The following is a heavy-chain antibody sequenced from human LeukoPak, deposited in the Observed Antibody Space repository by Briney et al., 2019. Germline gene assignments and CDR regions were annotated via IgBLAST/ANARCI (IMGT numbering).Heavy chain of an antibody. J-gene: IGHJ6*02. CDR3: ARDMQTRPFYGMDV. Sequence: AGGSLRLSCAASGFTFSSYSMNWVRQAPGKGLEWVSSISSSNSYIYYADLVKGRFTISRDNVKNSLYLQMNGLRAEDTAVYYCARDMQTRPFYGMDVWGQGTTVTVSS. D-gene: IGHD2-2*01. CDR2: ISSSNSYI. CDR1: GFTFSSYS. V-gene: IGHV3-21*01.